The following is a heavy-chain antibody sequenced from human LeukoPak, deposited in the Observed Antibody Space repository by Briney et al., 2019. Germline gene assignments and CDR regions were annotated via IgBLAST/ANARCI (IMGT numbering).Heavy chain of an antibody. CDR1: GGSISSSNW. V-gene: IGHV4-4*02. Sequence: KASETLSLTCAVSGGSISSSNWWSWVRQPPGKGLEWIGEIYHSGSTNYNPSLKSRVTISVDKSKNQFSLKLSSVTAADTAVYYCARDDPAVASLFDYWGQGTLVTVSS. D-gene: IGHD6-19*01. J-gene: IGHJ4*02. CDR3: ARDDPAVASLFDY. CDR2: IYHSGST.